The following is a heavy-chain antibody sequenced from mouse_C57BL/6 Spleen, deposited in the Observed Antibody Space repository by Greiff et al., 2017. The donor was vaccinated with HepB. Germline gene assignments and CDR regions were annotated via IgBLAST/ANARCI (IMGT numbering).Heavy chain of an antibody. J-gene: IGHJ4*01. CDR1: GYTFTSYT. CDR2: INPSSGYT. V-gene: IGHV1-4*01. CDR3: EDKDGYCGSAMDY. Sequence: QVQLQQSGAELARPGASVKMSCKASGYTFTSYTMHWVKQRPGQGLEWIGYINPSSGYTKYNQKFKDKATLTADKSSSTAYMQLSSLTSEDSAVYYCEDKDGYCGSAMDYWGQGTSVTVSS. D-gene: IGHD2-3*01.